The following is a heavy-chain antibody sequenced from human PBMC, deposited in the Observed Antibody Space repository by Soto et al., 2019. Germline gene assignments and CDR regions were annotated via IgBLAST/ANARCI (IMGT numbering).Heavy chain of an antibody. D-gene: IGHD5-18*01. J-gene: IGHJ3*01. Sequence: QVHLVQSGTEVKKPGASVKVSCEVSGHTLNDLSIHWVRQAPGKGLEWMGGFNPEEEETIYAQKFQGRVTMTEDTTXXTAYMELSSLRSDDTAVYYCAVVGGYNYGNDAFDVWGQGTVVTVSS. V-gene: IGHV1-24*01. CDR3: AVVGGYNYGNDAFDV. CDR2: FNPEEEET. CDR1: GHTLNDLS.